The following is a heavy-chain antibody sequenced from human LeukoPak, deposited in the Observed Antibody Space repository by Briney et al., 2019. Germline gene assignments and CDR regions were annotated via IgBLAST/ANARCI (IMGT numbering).Heavy chain of an antibody. D-gene: IGHD3-3*01. CDR2: MNPNRGNT. Sequence: ASGKVSCKASGYTFTSYDINWVRQARGQGLEWMGWMNPNRGNTGYAQKFQGRVTMTRNTSISTAYMELSSLRSEDTAVYYCARGGTSYDFWSGYILDYWGQGTLVTVSS. V-gene: IGHV1-8*01. CDR1: GYTFTSYD. CDR3: ARGGTSYDFWSGYILDY. J-gene: IGHJ4*02.